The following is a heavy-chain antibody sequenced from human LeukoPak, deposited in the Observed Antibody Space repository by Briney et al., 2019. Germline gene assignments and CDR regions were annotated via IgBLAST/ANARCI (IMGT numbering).Heavy chain of an antibody. J-gene: IGHJ6*02. Sequence: ASVKVSCKVSGYTLTELSMHWVRQAPGKGLEWMGGFDPEDGETIYAQKFQGRVTITRDTSASTAYMELSSLRSEDTAVYYCARESASDYYGMDVWGQGTTVTVSS. D-gene: IGHD6-6*01. CDR1: GYTLTELS. CDR2: FDPEDGET. V-gene: IGHV1-24*01. CDR3: ARESASDYYGMDV.